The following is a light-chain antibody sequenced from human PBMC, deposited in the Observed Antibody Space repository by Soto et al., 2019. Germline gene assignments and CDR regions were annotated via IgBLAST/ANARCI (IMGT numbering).Light chain of an antibody. J-gene: IGKJ4*01. CDR2: GAS. V-gene: IGKV3D-15*01. Sequence: EIVMTQSPATLSVSPGERATLSCRASQSVSGDLAWYQQKPGKAPRLLFYGASTRATGIPARFSGSGSGTDFTLTISSLQSEDFAVYYCQQYNNWPSTFGGGTKVEIK. CDR3: QQYNNWPST. CDR1: QSVSGD.